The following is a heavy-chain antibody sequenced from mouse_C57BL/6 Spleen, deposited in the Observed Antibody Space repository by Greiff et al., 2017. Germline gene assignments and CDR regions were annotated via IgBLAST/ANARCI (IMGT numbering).Heavy chain of an antibody. D-gene: IGHD1-1*01. J-gene: IGHJ4*01. Sequence: EVNVVESGGGLVQPGGSLKLSCAASGFTFSDYYMYWVRQTPEKRLEWVAYISHGGGSTYYPDTVKGRFTIARDNAKNTLYLQMSRLKSEDTAMYYCARQDDYYGSSPYYAMDYWGQGTSVTVSA. V-gene: IGHV5-12*01. CDR1: GFTFSDYY. CDR2: ISHGGGST. CDR3: ARQDDYYGSSPYYAMDY.